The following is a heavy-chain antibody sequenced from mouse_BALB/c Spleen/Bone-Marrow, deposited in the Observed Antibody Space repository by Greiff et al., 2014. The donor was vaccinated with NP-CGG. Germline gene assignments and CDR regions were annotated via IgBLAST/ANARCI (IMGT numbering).Heavy chain of an antibody. D-gene: IGHD1-2*01. CDR1: GYAFSAYW. V-gene: IGHV1-80*01. CDR3: TRSTATFDY. CDR2: IYPGDGDT. Sequence: VQLVESGAELVRPGSSVKISCKASGYAFSAYWMNWVKQRPGQGLEWIGQIYPGDGDTNYNGKFKGKATLIADKSSSTAYMQLSSLTSEDSAVYFCTRSTATFDYWGQGTTLTVSS. J-gene: IGHJ2*01.